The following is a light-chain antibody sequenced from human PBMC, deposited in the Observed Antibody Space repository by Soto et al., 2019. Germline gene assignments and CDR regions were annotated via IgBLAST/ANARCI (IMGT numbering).Light chain of an antibody. CDR3: QSYDSSLSGCVV. V-gene: IGLV1-40*01. CDR2: GNS. CDR1: SSNIGAGYD. J-gene: IGLJ2*01. Sequence: QSVLTQPPSVSGAPGQRVTISCTGSSSNIGAGYDVHWYQQLPGTAPKLLICGNSNRPSGVPDRFSGSKSGTSASLAITGLQAEDEADYYCQSYDSSLSGCVVFGGGTKLTVL.